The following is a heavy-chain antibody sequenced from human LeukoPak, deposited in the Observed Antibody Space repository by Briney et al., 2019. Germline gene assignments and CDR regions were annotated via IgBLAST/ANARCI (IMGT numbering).Heavy chain of an antibody. D-gene: IGHD3-10*01. V-gene: IGHV7-4-1*02. CDR2: IITDTGNP. CDR3: AREVLRHDY. J-gene: IGHJ4*02. Sequence: ASVKVSCKASGYTFTSYYMHWVRQAPGQGLEWMGWIITDTGNPTYAQGFTGRFVFSVDTSVNTAYLQISSLKAGDTAVYYCAREVLRHDYWGQGTLVTVSS. CDR1: GYTFTSYY.